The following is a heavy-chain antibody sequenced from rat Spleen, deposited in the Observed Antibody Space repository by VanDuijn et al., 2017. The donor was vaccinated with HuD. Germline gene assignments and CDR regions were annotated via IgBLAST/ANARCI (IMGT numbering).Heavy chain of an antibody. CDR1: GFTFNNYD. Sequence: EVQLVESGGGLVQPGRSLQLSCAASGFTFNNYDMAWVRQTPTTGLEWVASISSAGRRNYYRDSVKGRFTISRDNAKSSLYLQMDSLRSEDTATYYCARHNSGYGYFDYWGQGVMVTVSS. CDR3: ARHNSGYGYFDY. V-gene: IGHV5-25*01. D-gene: IGHD4-3*01. CDR2: ISSAGRRN. J-gene: IGHJ2*01.